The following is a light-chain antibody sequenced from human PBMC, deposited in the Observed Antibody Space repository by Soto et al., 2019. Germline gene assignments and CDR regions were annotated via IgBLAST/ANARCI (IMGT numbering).Light chain of an antibody. V-gene: IGKV1-39*01. CDR1: QSISSY. J-gene: IGKJ4*01. Sequence: DIQMTQSPSSLSASVGDRVTITCRASQSISSYVNWYQQKSGKAPKLLIYAASSLQSGVPSRFSGSGSGTDFTLTISSLQPEDFATYYCQQSYSTPLTFGGGTKVDIK. CDR2: AAS. CDR3: QQSYSTPLT.